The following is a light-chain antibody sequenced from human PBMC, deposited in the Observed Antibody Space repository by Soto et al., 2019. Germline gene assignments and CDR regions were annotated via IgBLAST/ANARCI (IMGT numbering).Light chain of an antibody. CDR1: QNIYSN. Sequence: IVMTQSPATLSVSPGERATFSCRASQNIYSNIAWYQQRPGQAPRLLIYRASTRATGVPARFSGSGSGTECTLTISSLQSEDFAVYSCLQYHNLWAFGQGTKVEIK. CDR3: LQYHNLWA. CDR2: RAS. J-gene: IGKJ1*01. V-gene: IGKV3-15*01.